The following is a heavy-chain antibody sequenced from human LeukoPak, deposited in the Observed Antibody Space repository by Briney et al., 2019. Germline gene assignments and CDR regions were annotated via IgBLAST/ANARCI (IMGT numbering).Heavy chain of an antibody. CDR3: ARDGQQQLIAYFEN. D-gene: IGHD6-13*01. V-gene: IGHV1-8*01. J-gene: IGHJ4*02. CDR1: GYTFTSYD. CDR2: MNPNSGNT. Sequence: GASVKVSCKASGYTFTSYDINWVRQATGQGLEWMGWMNPNSGNTGYAQKFQDRVTITRNTSISTAYMELSSLRSEDTAVYYCARDGQQQLIAYFENWGQGTLVTVSS.